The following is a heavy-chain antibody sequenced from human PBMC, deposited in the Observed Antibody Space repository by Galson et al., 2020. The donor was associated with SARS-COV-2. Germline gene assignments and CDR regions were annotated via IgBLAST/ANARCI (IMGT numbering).Heavy chain of an antibody. V-gene: IGHV3-7*04. CDR3: ARGGGVRVFDY. J-gene: IGHJ4*02. D-gene: IGHD3-10*01. CDR1: GFTFTNYW. Sequence: GGSLRLSCAAAGFTFTNYWMSWIRQAPGKGLEWVAKINEDGSAKYSVDSMKGRFTASRDNAKNSLYLQMNSLRVEDTAVYYCARGGGVRVFDYWGQGTLVTVSS. CDR2: INEDGSAK.